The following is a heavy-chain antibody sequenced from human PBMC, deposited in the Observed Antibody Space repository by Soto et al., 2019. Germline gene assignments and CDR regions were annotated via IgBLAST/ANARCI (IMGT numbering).Heavy chain of an antibody. D-gene: IGHD3-3*01. J-gene: IGHJ4*02. CDR1: GFTFSSYA. CDR2: ISGSGGST. CDR3: AKDRARSGYYEYYFDY. Sequence: PGGSLRLSCAASGFTFSSYAMSWVRQAPGKGLEWVSAISGSGGSTYYADSVKGRFTISRDNSKNTLYLQMNSLRAEDTAVYYCAKDRARSGYYEYYFDYWGQGIRVTVAS. V-gene: IGHV3-23*01.